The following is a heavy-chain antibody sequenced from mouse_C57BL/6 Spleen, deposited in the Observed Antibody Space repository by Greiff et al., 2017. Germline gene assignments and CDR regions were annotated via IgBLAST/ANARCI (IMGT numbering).Heavy chain of an antibody. V-gene: IGHV1-19*01. CDR1: GSTFTDYY. D-gene: IGHD2-3*01. CDR2: INPYNGGT. J-gene: IGHJ1*03. CDR3: AREGDGFWYFEV. Sequence: VQLQQSGPVLVKPGASVKMSCKASGSTFTDYYMNWVKQSHGKSLEWIGVINPYNGGTSYNQKFKGKATLTVDQSSSTAYMELNSQTSEDSAGDYCAREGDGFWYFEVWGTGTTVTVSS.